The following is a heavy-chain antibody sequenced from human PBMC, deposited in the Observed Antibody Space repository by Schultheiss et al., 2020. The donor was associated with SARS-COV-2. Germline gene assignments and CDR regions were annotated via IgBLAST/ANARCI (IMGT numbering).Heavy chain of an antibody. CDR2: IYPGDSDT. Sequence: GESLKISCKGSGYSFTSYWIGWVRQMPGKGLEWMGIIYPGDSDTRYSPSFQGQVTISADKSISTAYLQWSSLKASDTAMYYCASGGGRCSDGICHVDKWGQGTLVTVSS. CDR1: GYSFTSYW. J-gene: IGHJ4*02. D-gene: IGHD2-8*01. CDR3: ASGGGRCSDGICHVDK. V-gene: IGHV5-51*01.